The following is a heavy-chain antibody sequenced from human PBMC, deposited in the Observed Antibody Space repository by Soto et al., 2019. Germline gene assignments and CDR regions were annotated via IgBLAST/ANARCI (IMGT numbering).Heavy chain of an antibody. D-gene: IGHD4-4*01. J-gene: IGHJ6*02. CDR2: IYHSGST. CDR1: GGSISSSNW. CDR3: ARAGTVPRLQREGFYYYYGMDV. V-gene: IGHV4-4*02. Sequence: SETLSLTCAVSGGSISSSNWWSWVRQPPGKGLEWIGEIYHSGSTNYNPSLKSRVTISVDKSKNQFSLKLSSVTAADTAVYYCARAGTVPRLQREGFYYYYGMDVWGQGTTVTVSS.